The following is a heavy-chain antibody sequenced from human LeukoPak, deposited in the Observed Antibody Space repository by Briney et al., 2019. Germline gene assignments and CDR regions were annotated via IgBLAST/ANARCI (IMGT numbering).Heavy chain of an antibody. CDR2: ISAYNGNT. CDR1: GYTFTSYG. Sequence: GASVKVSCKASGYTFTSYGISWVRQAPGQGLEWMGWISAYNGNTNYAQKLQGRVTMTTDTSTSTAYMELRSLRSDDTAVYYCARASRYCSSTSCYGGPYNYYGMDVWGKGTTVTVSS. D-gene: IGHD2-2*01. V-gene: IGHV1-18*04. J-gene: IGHJ6*04. CDR3: ARASRYCSSTSCYGGPYNYYGMDV.